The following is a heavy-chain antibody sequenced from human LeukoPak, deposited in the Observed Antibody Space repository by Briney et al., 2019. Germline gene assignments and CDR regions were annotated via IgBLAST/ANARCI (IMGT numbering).Heavy chain of an antibody. CDR3: ARAIEVGAMTPFDY. J-gene: IGHJ4*02. V-gene: IGHV4-38-2*02. CDR2: IYHSGST. CDR1: GYPISSDYY. D-gene: IGHD1-26*01. Sequence: SETLSLTCTVSGYPISSDYYWGWVRQPPGKGLEWIGSIYHSGSTYYNPSLKSRVTISVDTSKNQFSLKLTSVTAADTAVYYCARAIEVGAMTPFDYWGQGTLVTVSS.